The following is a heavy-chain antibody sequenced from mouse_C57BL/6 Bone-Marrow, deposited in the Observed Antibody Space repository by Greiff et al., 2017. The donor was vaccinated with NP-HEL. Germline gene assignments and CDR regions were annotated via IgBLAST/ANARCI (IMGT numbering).Heavy chain of an antibody. CDR3: ARWVYYGREDY. J-gene: IGHJ2*01. D-gene: IGHD1-1*01. CDR2: IDPSDSYT. Sequence: QVQLQQPGAELVKPGASVKLSCKASGYTFTSYWMQWVKQRPGQGLEWIGEIDPSDSYTNSNQKFKGKATLTVDTSSRTTYMQLSSLTSEDSAVYYCARWVYYGREDYWCQGTTLTVSS. CDR1: GYTFTSYW. V-gene: IGHV1-50*01.